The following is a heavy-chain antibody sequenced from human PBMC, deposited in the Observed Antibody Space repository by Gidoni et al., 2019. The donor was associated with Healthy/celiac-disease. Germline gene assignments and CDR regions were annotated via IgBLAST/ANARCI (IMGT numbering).Heavy chain of an antibody. CDR2: IYPGDSDT. V-gene: IGHV5-51*03. D-gene: IGHD5-12*01. CDR1: GYSFTSYW. J-gene: IGHJ6*02. CDR3: ARDGIVATTSAYYYYYGMDV. Sequence: EVQLVQSGAEVKKPGESLKISCQVSGYSFTSYWIGWVRQMPGKGLEWMGIIYPGDSDTRYSPSFQGQVTISADKSISTAYLQWSSLKASDTAMYYCARDGIVATTSAYYYYYGMDVWGQGTTVTVSS.